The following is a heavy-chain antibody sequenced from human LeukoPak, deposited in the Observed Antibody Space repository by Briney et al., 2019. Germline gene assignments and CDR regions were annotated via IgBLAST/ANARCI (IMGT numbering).Heavy chain of an antibody. J-gene: IGHJ6*04. CDR3: ARDNENYYGMDV. CDR2: ISYDGSNK. CDR1: GFTFSSYA. V-gene: IGHV3-30*04. D-gene: IGHD1-1*01. Sequence: GGSLRLSCAASGFTFSSYAMHWVRQAPGKGLEWAAVISYDGSNKYYADSVKGRFTISRDNSKNTLYLQMNSLRAEDTAVYYCARDNENYYGMDVWGKGTTVTVSS.